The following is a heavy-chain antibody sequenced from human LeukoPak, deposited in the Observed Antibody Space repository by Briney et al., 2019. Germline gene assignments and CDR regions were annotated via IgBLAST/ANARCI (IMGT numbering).Heavy chain of an antibody. J-gene: IGHJ4*02. CDR2: ISWNSGSI. D-gene: IGHD3-16*02. V-gene: IGHV3-9*01. CDR3: AKDIRDMRLGELSLSPGFDY. CDR1: GFTFDDYA. Sequence: GGSLRLSCAASGFTFDDYAMHWVRQAPGKGLEWVSGISWNSGSIGYADSVKGRFTISRDNAKNSLYLQMNSLRAEDTALYYCAKDIRDMRLGELSLSPGFDYWGQGTLVIVSS.